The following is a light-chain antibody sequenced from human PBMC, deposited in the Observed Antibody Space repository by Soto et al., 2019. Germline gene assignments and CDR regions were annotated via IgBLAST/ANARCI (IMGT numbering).Light chain of an antibody. CDR1: SSDVGSYNY. V-gene: IGLV2-14*01. Sequence: QSALTQPASVSGSPGQSITISCTGTSSDVGSYNYVSWYQQESGKAPKLMIYAVSNRPSGVSNRFSGSKSGNTASLTISGLQAEDEADYYCTSYSGAGTYVFGTGTKVTVL. CDR2: AVS. CDR3: TSYSGAGTYV. J-gene: IGLJ1*01.